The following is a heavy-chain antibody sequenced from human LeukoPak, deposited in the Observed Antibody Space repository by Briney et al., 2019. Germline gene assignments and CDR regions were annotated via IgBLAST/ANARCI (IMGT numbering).Heavy chain of an antibody. CDR3: AKALNIYSSGYYYDY. D-gene: IGHD3-22*01. V-gene: IGHV3-9*01. J-gene: IGHJ4*02. Sequence: PGGSLRLSCAASGFTFDDYAMHWVRQAPGKGLEWVSGISWNSGSIGYADSVKGRFTISRDNAKNSLYLQMNSLRAEDTALYYCAKALNIYSSGYYYDYWGQGTLVTVSS. CDR1: GFTFDDYA. CDR2: ISWNSGSI.